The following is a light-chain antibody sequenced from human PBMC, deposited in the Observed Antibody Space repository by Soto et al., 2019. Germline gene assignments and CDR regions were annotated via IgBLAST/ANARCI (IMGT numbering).Light chain of an antibody. CDR1: QSINSKS. CDR2: NTS. V-gene: IGKV3-20*01. CDR3: QHYGGSFI. J-gene: IGKJ3*01. Sequence: EIVLTQSPGTLSLSPGEGATVSCRVSQSINSKSLVGYQRKFGQAPRLLIYNTSSRATGIPDRFSGSGSGTDFTLSISRLEPEDFAVYYCQHYGGSFIFGPGTKVDIK.